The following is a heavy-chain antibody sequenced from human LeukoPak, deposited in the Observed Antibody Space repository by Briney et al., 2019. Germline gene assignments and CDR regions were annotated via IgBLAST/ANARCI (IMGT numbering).Heavy chain of an antibody. D-gene: IGHD5-18*01. CDR1: GFTFSSYA. J-gene: IGHJ3*02. CDR3: AKDGVIQLWFRDAFDI. CDR2: ISGSGGST. Sequence: GGSLRLSCAASGFTFSSYAMSWVRQAPGKGLEWVSAISGSGGSTYYADSVKGRFTIYRDNSKNTLYLQMNSLRAEDTAVYYCAKDGVIQLWFRDAFDIWGQGTMVTVSS. V-gene: IGHV3-23*01.